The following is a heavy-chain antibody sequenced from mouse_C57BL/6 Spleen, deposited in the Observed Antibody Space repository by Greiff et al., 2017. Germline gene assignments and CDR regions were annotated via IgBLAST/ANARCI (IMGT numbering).Heavy chain of an antibody. V-gene: IGHV1-4*01. Sequence: VKLMESGAELARPGASVKMSCKASGYTFTSYTMHWVKQRPGQGLEWIGYINPSSGYTTYNQKFKDKAILTADKSSSTAYMQLSSLTSEDSAVYYCARTGDDDFDVWGTGTTVTVSS. CDR3: ARTGDDDFDV. CDR2: INPSSGYT. CDR1: GYTFTSYT. J-gene: IGHJ1*03.